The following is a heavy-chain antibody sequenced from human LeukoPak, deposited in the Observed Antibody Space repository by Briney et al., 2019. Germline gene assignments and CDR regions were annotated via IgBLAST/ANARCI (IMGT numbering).Heavy chain of an antibody. CDR2: IYTSGST. V-gene: IGHV4-4*07. D-gene: IGHD6-13*01. CDR3: ARVKPIAAAGPNYYLDY. J-gene: IGHJ4*02. Sequence: SETLSLTCTVSGGSISSYYWSWIRQPAGKGLEWIGRIYTSGSTNYNPSLKNRVTMSVDTSKDQFSLKLSSVTAADTAVYYCARVKPIAAAGPNYYLDYWGQGTLVTVSS. CDR1: GGSISSYY.